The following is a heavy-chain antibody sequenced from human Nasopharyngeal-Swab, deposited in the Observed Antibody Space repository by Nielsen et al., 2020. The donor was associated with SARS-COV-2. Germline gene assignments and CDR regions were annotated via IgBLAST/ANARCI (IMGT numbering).Heavy chain of an antibody. D-gene: IGHD3-10*01. CDR2: INAGNGNT. Sequence: ASVKVSCKASGYTFTSYAMHWVRQAPGQRLEWMGWINAGNGNTKYSQKFQGGVTITRDTSASTAYMELSSLRSEDTAVYYCARGDTGKYYYGSGSYSFDYWGQGTLVTVSS. V-gene: IGHV1-3*01. J-gene: IGHJ4*02. CDR3: ARGDTGKYYYGSGSYSFDY. CDR1: GYTFTSYA.